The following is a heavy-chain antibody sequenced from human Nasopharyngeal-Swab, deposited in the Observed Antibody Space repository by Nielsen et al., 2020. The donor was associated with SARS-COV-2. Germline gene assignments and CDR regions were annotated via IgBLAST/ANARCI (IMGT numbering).Heavy chain of an antibody. CDR3: ATQIGVSAMNISYYYGLDV. CDR2: MSYHGSSK. D-gene: IGHD1/OR15-1a*01. Sequence: GESLKISCAASGFTFSDYGMHWVRQAPGKGLEWVAVMSYHGSSKYYADSVKGRFSISRDNSRKTLYLQMNSLTPEDTAIYYCATQIGVSAMNISYYYGLDVWGQGTTVTVSS. CDR1: GFTFSDYG. J-gene: IGHJ6*02. V-gene: IGHV3-30*03.